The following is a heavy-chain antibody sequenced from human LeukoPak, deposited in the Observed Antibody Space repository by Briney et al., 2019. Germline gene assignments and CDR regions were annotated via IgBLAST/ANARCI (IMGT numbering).Heavy chain of an antibody. CDR3: ATSTSGWYSDY. D-gene: IGHD6-19*01. V-gene: IGHV4-39*01. CDR1: GGSISSSSYY. CDR2: IYYSGST. Sequence: PSETLSLTCTVSGGSISSSSYYWGWIRQPPGKGLEWIGSIYYSGSTYYNPSLKSRVTISVDTSKNQFSLKPSSVTAADTAVYYCATSTSGWYSDYWGQGALVTVSS. J-gene: IGHJ4*02.